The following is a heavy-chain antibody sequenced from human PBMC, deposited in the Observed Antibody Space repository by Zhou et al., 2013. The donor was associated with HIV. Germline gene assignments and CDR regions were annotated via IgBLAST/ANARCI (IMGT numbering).Heavy chain of an antibody. CDR1: GYTFTGYY. V-gene: IGHV1-2*02. J-gene: IGHJ1*01. CDR2: INPNSGGT. CDR3: ARVPAGRYVHQVEYFQH. D-gene: IGHD2-2*01. Sequence: QVQLVQSGAEVKKPGASVKVSCKASGYTFTGYYMHWVRQAPGQGLEWMGWINPNSGGTNYAQKFQGRVTMTRDTSISTAYMELSRLRSDDTAVYYCARVPAGRYVHQVEYFQHWGQGTLVTVSS.